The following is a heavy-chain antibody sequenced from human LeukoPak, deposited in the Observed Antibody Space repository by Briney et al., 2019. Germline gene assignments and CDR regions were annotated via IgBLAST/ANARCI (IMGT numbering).Heavy chain of an antibody. V-gene: IGHV3-48*03. J-gene: IGHJ4*02. Sequence: PGGSLRLSCAASGFTFNRYEIDGVRQAPGKGLEWVSYISSSGSTIYYADSVKGRFTISRDNAKNSLYLQMNSLRAEDTAVYYCARETVAGTGFDSWGQGTLVTVSS. CDR2: ISSSGSTI. D-gene: IGHD6-19*01. CDR1: GFTFNRYE. CDR3: ARETVAGTGFDS.